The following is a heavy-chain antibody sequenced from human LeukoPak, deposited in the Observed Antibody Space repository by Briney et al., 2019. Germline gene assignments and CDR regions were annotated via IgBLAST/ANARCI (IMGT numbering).Heavy chain of an antibody. J-gene: IGHJ4*02. V-gene: IGHV3-23*01. Sequence: GGSLRLSCAASGFTFSSYAMSWVRQAPGKGLEWVSTITGSGDSADYADSVKGRFTISRDNAKSTLYLEVNSLIFEDTAVYYCARRTSYYFPYWGQGTLVTVSS. CDR1: GFTFSSYA. CDR2: ITGSGDSA. CDR3: ARRTSYYFPY.